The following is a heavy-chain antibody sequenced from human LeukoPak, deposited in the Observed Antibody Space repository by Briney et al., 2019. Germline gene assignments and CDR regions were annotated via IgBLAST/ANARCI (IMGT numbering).Heavy chain of an antibody. Sequence: PGGALGPSRAAPGFIVRSNYIRWVRQAPGKGLEWVSVIYSGGNTYYAHSLKGRFTISRDNSKNTLYLQMSSPRAADTAVYYCARPHYDILAGFFNWGQGKLVTASS. CDR3: ARPHYDILAGFFN. CDR2: IYSGGNT. V-gene: IGHV3-53*01. D-gene: IGHD3-9*01. J-gene: IGHJ4*02. CDR1: GFIVRSNY.